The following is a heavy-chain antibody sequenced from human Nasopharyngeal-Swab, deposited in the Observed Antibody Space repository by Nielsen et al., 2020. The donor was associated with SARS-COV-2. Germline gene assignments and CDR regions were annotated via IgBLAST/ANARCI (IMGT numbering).Heavy chain of an antibody. V-gene: IGHV3-23*01. J-gene: IGHJ4*02. Sequence: GGSLRLSCAVSGFSITTYGMTWVRQAPRKGLEWVSSISELGSGIYYADSVWGRFTISRETSKKTVYLQMNTLRADDTALYFCTRGLTGHIVQWKPSPYWGQGTLVTVSS. CDR1: GFSITTYG. CDR3: TRGLTGHIVQWKPSPY. CDR2: ISELGSGI. D-gene: IGHD1-14*01.